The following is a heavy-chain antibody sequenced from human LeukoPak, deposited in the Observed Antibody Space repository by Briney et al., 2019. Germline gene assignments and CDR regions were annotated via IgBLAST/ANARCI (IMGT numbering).Heavy chain of an antibody. CDR1: GGTFSSYA. CDR3: AGQSIAVAAFDI. V-gene: IGHV1-69*05. CDR2: IIPIFGTA. J-gene: IGHJ3*02. D-gene: IGHD6-19*01. Sequence: SVKVSCKASGGTFSSYAISWVRQAPGQGLEWMGGIIPIFGTANYAQKFQGRVTITTDESTSTAYMELSSLRSEDTAVYYCAGQSIAVAAFDIWGQGTMVTVSS.